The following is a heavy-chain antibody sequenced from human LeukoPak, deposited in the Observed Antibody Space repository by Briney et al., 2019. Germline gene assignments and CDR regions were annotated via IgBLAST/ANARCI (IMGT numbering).Heavy chain of an antibody. Sequence: PGGSLRLSCAASGFTFSSYAMSWVRQAPGKGLEWVSAISGSGGSTYYADSVKGRFTISRDNSKNTLYLQMNSLRAEDTAVYYCAEDLAVGNVPAATRSFDYWGQGTLVTVSS. CDR2: ISGSGGST. CDR3: AEDLAVGNVPAATRSFDY. D-gene: IGHD2-2*01. J-gene: IGHJ4*02. CDR1: GFTFSSYA. V-gene: IGHV3-23*01.